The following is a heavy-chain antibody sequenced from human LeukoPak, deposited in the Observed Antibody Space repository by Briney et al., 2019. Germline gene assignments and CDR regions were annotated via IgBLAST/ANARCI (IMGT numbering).Heavy chain of an antibody. D-gene: IGHD4-17*01. CDR3: ARVTDYGNDAFDI. CDR2: INPNSGGT. CDR1: GYTFTGYY. V-gene: IGHV1-2*02. J-gene: IGHJ3*02. Sequence: ASVKVSCKASGYTFTGYYTHWVRQAPGQGLEWMGWINPNSGGTNYAQKFQGRVTMTRDTSISTAYMELSRLRSDDTAVYYCARVTDYGNDAFDIWGQGTMVTVSS.